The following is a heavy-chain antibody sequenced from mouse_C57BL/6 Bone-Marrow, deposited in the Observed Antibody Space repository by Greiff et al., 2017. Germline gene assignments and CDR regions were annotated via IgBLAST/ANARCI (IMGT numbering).Heavy chain of an antibody. Sequence: EVQGVESGGGLVKPGGSLKLSCAASGFTFSSYAMSWVRQTPEKRLEWVATISDGGSYTYYPDNVKGRFTISRDNAKHNLYLQMSHLKSEDTAMYYCAGFAYWGQGTLVTVSA. CDR3: AGFAY. V-gene: IGHV5-4*01. CDR2: ISDGGSYT. J-gene: IGHJ3*01. CDR1: GFTFSSYA.